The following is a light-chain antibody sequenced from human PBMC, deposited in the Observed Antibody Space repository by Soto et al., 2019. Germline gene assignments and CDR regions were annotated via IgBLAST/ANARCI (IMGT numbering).Light chain of an antibody. CDR2: AAS. V-gene: IGKV1-5*01. CDR3: QQYNTYST. J-gene: IGKJ5*01. Sequence: DIQMTQSPSSLSASVGDGVTITCRASQSISGFLSWYQQRPGRAPKLLIYAASSLKSGVPARFSGSGSGTEFTLTISSLQPDDFATYYCQQYNTYSTFGQGTRLEIK. CDR1: QSISGF.